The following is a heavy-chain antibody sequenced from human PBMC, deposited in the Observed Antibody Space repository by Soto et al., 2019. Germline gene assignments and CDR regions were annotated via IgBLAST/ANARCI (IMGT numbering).Heavy chain of an antibody. CDR2: IYYSGST. CDR3: VRTDYDILTGNNYFDY. V-gene: IGHV4-30-4*01. J-gene: IGHJ4*02. Sequence: PSETLSLTCTVSGGSISSGDYYWSWIRQPPGKGLEWIGYIYYSGSTYYNPSLKSRVTISVDTSKNQFSLKLSSVTAADTAVYYCVRTDYDILTGNNYFDYWAQGTLVTVSS. D-gene: IGHD3-9*01. CDR1: GGSISSGDYY.